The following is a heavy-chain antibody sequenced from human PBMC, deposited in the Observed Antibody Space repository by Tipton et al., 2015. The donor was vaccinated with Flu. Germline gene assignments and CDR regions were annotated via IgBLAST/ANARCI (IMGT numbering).Heavy chain of an antibody. CDR2: ISGGGATT. CDR1: GFTFITYA. D-gene: IGHD6-19*01. V-gene: IGHV3-23*01. J-gene: IGHJ4*02. CDR3: AKVIPELVAGLQY. Sequence: GSLRLSCAASGFTFITYAMSWVRQVPGKGLEWVSAISGGGATTYFADSVKGRFAISRDNSKNTLYLQMNSLRAEDTAVYYCAKVIPELVAGLQYWGQGTLVTVSS.